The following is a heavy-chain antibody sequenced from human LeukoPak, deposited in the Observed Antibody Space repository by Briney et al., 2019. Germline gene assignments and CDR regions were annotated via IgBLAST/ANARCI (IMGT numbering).Heavy chain of an antibody. J-gene: IGHJ4*02. V-gene: IGHV1-24*01. Sequence: ASVKVSCKASGYTFTSYGITWVRQAPGQGLEWMGGFDPEDGETIYAQKFQGRVTMTEDTSRDTAYMELSSLRSEDTAVYYCATYHVSNYYDSSGYRDYWGQGTLVTVSS. CDR2: FDPEDGET. D-gene: IGHD3-22*01. CDR1: GYTFTSYG. CDR3: ATYHVSNYYDSSGYRDY.